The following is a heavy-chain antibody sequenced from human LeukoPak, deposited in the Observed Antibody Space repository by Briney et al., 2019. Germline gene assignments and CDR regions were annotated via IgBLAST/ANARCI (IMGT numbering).Heavy chain of an antibody. CDR3: AKDSSSSSWSGAFDI. D-gene: IGHD6-13*01. J-gene: IGHJ3*02. CDR1: GFTFDDYA. CDR2: ISWNSGSI. Sequence: GGSLRLSCAASGFTFDDYAMHWVRQAPGKGLERVSGISWNSGSIGYADSVKGRFTISRDNAKNSLYLQMNSLRAEDTALYYCAKDSSSSSWSGAFDIWGQGTMVTVSS. V-gene: IGHV3-9*01.